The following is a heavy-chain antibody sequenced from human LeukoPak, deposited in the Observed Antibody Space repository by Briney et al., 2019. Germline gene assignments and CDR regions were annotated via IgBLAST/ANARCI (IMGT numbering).Heavy chain of an antibody. V-gene: IGHV4-59*01. Sequence: ETLSLTCTVPGGSISSYYWSWIRQPPGKGLGWSGYIYYSGSNNFNPSRKSRITISVDTSKNQFSLKLSSVTAADTAVYYCARGGLEYQLLSDLDYWGQGTLVTVSS. D-gene: IGHD2-2*01. J-gene: IGHJ4*02. CDR1: GGSISSYY. CDR3: ARGGLEYQLLSDLDY. CDR2: IYYSGSN.